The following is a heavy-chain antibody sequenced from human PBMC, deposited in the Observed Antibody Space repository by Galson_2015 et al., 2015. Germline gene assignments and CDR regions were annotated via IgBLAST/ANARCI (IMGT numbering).Heavy chain of an antibody. D-gene: IGHD3-3*02. Sequence: SVKVSCKASGYTFTSYGISWVRQAPGQGLEWMGWISAYNGNTNYAQKLQGRVTMTTDTSTSTAYMELRSLRSDDTAVYYCARGPDRSIFGVVIALEYFDYWGQGTLVTVSS. CDR3: ARGPDRSIFGVVIALEYFDY. J-gene: IGHJ4*02. CDR2: ISAYNGNT. CDR1: GYTFTSYG. V-gene: IGHV1-18*01.